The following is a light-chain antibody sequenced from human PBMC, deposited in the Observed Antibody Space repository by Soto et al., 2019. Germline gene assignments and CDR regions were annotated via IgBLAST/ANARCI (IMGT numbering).Light chain of an antibody. V-gene: IGKV1-39*01. CDR3: QQSYSTPPT. J-gene: IGKJ1*01. Sequence: DIQMTQYPSSLSASVGDRVTITCRASQSISSYLNWYQQKPGKAPKLLIYAASSLQSGVPSRFSGSGSGTDFTLTISSLQPEDFAPYYCQQSYSTPPTFGHGSMVDIK. CDR2: AAS. CDR1: QSISSY.